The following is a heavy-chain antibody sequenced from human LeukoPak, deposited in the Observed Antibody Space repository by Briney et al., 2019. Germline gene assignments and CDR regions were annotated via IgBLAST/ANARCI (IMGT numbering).Heavy chain of an antibody. D-gene: IGHD2-21*02. V-gene: IGHV1-2*02. CDR1: GFTFTGYY. CDR3: VREGNELLSKNFDY. Sequence: ASVKVSGKASGFTFTGYYIHWVRQAPGQGLEWMGYINPHSGVTNSPQKFQGRVTMTTDTSITAVYMELSSLLSDDTAMYYCVREGNELLSKNFDYWGQGTLVTVSS. CDR2: INPHSGVT. J-gene: IGHJ4*02.